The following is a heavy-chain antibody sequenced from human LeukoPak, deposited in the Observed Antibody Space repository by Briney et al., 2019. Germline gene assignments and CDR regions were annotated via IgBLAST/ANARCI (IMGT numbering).Heavy chain of an antibody. CDR2: IYPGDSDT. D-gene: IGHD3-10*01. J-gene: IGHJ4*02. V-gene: IGHV5-51*01. CDR1: GFTFTSYW. Sequence: GGSLRLSCAASGFTFTSYWIGWVRQMPGKGLEWMGIIYPGDSDTRYSPSFQGQVTISADKSISTAYLQWSSLKASDTAMYYCASATMVRGVITLGRWGQGTLVTVSS. CDR3: ASATMVRGVITLGR.